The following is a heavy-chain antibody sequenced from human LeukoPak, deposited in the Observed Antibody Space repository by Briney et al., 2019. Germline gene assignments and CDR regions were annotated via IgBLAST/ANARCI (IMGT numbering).Heavy chain of an antibody. D-gene: IGHD6-13*01. Sequence: SETLSLTCTVSGGSISSYYWSWIRQPPGKGLELIGYIYYSGSTNYNPSLKSRVTISVDTSKDQFSLKLSSVTAADSAVYYCARESSSWYGNWFDPWGQGILVTVSS. CDR3: ARESSSWYGNWFDP. CDR2: IYYSGST. CDR1: GGSISSYY. J-gene: IGHJ5*02. V-gene: IGHV4-59*01.